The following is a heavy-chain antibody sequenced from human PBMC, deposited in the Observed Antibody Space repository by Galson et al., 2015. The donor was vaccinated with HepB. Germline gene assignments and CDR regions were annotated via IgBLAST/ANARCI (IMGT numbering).Heavy chain of an antibody. CDR3: TRDRITIFGVVIIDEWSGGMDV. CDR1: GYTFTSYA. D-gene: IGHD3-3*01. J-gene: IGHJ6*02. CDR2: INAGNDKT. V-gene: IGHV1-3*01. Sequence: SVKVSCKASGYTFTSYAMHWVRQALGQRLEWMGWINAGNDKTKYSQKFQGRVTITRDTSASTAYMELSSLRSDDTAVYYCTRDRITIFGVVIIDEWSGGMDVWGQGTTVTVSS.